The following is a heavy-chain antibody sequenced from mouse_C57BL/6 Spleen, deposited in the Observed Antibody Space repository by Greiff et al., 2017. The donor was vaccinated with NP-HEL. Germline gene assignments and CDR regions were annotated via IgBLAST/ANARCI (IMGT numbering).Heavy chain of an antibody. D-gene: IGHD2-4*01. CDR3: ARSGYDYVYYAMDY. CDR2: IYPSDSET. Sequence: QVQLQQPGAELVRPGSSVKLSCKASGYTFTSYWMDWVKQRPGQGLEWIGNIYPSDSETHYNQKFKDKATLTVDKSSSTAYMQLSSLTSEDSAVYYCARSGYDYVYYAMDYWGQGTSVTVSS. J-gene: IGHJ4*01. V-gene: IGHV1-61*01. CDR1: GYTFTSYW.